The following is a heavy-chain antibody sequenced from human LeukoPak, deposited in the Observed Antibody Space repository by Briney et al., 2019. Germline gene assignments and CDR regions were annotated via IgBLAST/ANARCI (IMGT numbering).Heavy chain of an antibody. D-gene: IGHD3-10*01. CDR1: GFTFSSYA. J-gene: IGHJ4*02. V-gene: IGHV3-23*01. CDR3: AKGKEGNYFEY. Sequence: PGGSLRLSCAASGFTFSSYAMSWVRQAPGKGLEWVSAISGSGGSTYYADSVKGRFTISRDNPKNTLYLQMNSLRGEDTAVYYCAKGKEGNYFEYWGQGTLVTVSS. CDR2: ISGSGGST.